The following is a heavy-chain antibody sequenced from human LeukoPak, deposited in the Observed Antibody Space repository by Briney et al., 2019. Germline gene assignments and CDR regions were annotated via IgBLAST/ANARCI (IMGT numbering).Heavy chain of an antibody. CDR3: AKDQADYSSVWSIFDD. Sequence: PGGSLRLSCAASGFTVSTYAMSWVRQAPAKGLEWVSAITGRGGSTYYADSVKGRFTISRDNSKDTLYLQMNSLRAEDTAVYKCAKDQADYSSVWSIFDDWGQGRPVTVSS. CDR1: GFTVSTYA. J-gene: IGHJ4*02. D-gene: IGHD6-19*01. CDR2: ITGRGGST. V-gene: IGHV3-23*01.